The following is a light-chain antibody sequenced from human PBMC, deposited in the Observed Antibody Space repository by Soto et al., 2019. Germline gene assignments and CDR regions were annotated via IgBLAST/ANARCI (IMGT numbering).Light chain of an antibody. J-gene: IGKJ4*01. CDR2: AAS. Sequence: DIQMTQSPSSLSASVGDRVTITCRTSQIIASYLNWYQQRPGQAPKLLIYAASNLQSGVPSRFSGSGSGTDFTLTISSLQREDFATYYCQQSYSISRLTFGGGTKVEVK. CDR3: QQSYSISRLT. V-gene: IGKV1-39*01. CDR1: QIIASY.